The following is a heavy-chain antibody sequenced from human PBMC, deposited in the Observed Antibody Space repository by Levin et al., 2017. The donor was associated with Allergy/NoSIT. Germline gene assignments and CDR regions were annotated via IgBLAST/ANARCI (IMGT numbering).Heavy chain of an antibody. V-gene: IGHV1-2*02. CDR1: GYTFTGYY. J-gene: IGHJ4*02. CDR2: INPNSGGT. Sequence: ASVKVSCKASGYTFTGYYMHWVRQAPGQGLEWMGWINPNSGGTNYAQKFQGRVTMTRDTSISTAYMELSRLRSDDTAVYYCARSTEGIVATIHFDYWGQGTLVTVSS. D-gene: IGHD5-12*01. CDR3: ARSTEGIVATIHFDY.